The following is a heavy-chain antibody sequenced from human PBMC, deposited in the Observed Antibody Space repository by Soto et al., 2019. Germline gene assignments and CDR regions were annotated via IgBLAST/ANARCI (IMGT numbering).Heavy chain of an antibody. CDR2: IYYSGST. J-gene: IGHJ4*02. Sequence: PSETLSLTCTVSGGSISSGGYYWSWIRQHPGKGLEWIGYIYYSGSTYYNPSLKSRVTISVDTSKNQFSLKLSSVTAADTAVYYCARDGQYSSSWYSFDYWGQGTLVTVSS. CDR1: GGSISSGGYY. CDR3: ARDGQYSSSWYSFDY. D-gene: IGHD6-13*01. V-gene: IGHV4-31*03.